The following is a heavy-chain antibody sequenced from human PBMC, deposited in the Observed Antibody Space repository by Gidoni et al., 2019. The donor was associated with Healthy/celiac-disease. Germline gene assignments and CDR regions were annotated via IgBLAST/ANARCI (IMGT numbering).Heavy chain of an antibody. V-gene: IGHV1-2*02. CDR3: ARDIWPTVTAGDHDDFDY. Sequence: QVQLVQSGAEAQKPCASVKVSCKSSGYTFTGYYMHWVRLAPGQGLEWLGWINPNSGGTNYAQKVQGRVTMTRDTSISTAYMELSRLRSDDTAVYYCARDIWPTVTAGDHDDFDYWGQGTLVTVSS. J-gene: IGHJ4*02. D-gene: IGHD4-17*01. CDR2: INPNSGGT. CDR1: GYTFTGYY.